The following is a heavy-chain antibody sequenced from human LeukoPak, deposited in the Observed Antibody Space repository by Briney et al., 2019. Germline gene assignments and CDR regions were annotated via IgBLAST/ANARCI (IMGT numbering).Heavy chain of an antibody. V-gene: IGHV3-23*01. D-gene: IGHD6-25*01. CDR3: AGSPSGSGWKVDF. CDR2: IGPGSDVK. J-gene: IGHJ4*02. CDR1: GFAFTTYA. Sequence: PRGSLRISCAASGFAFTTYAMAWFRQAPGKGLEWVSIIGPGSDVKYYAESVKGRFTISRDNSKSTVSLQMNSLRADDTAVYYCAGSPSGSGWKVDFWGQGTRVTVSS.